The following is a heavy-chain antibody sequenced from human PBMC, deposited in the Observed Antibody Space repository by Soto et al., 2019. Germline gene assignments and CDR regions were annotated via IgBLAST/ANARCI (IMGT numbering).Heavy chain of an antibody. Sequence: GASVKVSCKTSGGTFSSYAISWVRQAPGQGLEWMGGIVPIVDTSTYAQKFQGRVTMTRDTSTTTVYMELSSLRSDDTAVYYCARTISVVRGVITWPVDYWGQGTLVTVSS. J-gene: IGHJ4*02. CDR1: GGTFSSYA. V-gene: IGHV1-69*05. CDR2: IVPIVDTS. D-gene: IGHD3-10*01. CDR3: ARTISVVRGVITWPVDY.